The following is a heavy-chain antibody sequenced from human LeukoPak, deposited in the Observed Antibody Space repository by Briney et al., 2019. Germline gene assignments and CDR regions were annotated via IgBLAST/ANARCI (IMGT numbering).Heavy chain of an antibody. D-gene: IGHD3-10*01. CDR3: ARVPRGKIYMDV. CDR2: IYSGGTT. CDR1: GFTVSTNY. J-gene: IGHJ6*03. V-gene: IGHV3-66*02. Sequence: GGSLRLSCAASGFTVSTNYISWVRQAPGKGLEWVSIIYSGGTTYYADSVKGRFTISRDNLQMNSLRAEDTAVYYCARVPRGKIYMDVWGKGTTVTVSS.